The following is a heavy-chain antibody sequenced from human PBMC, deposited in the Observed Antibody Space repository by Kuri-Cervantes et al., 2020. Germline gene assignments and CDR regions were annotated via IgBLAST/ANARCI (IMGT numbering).Heavy chain of an antibody. J-gene: IGHJ4*02. CDR3: ARERDIAARFDY. Sequence: GESLKISCAASGFTFNGYAMHWVRQAQGKGLEWVAVISYDGNNNYYRDSVKGRFTISRDNSKNTLYLQMNILRAEDTAVYYCARERDIAARFDYWGQGTLVTVSS. D-gene: IGHD6-6*01. CDR1: GFTFNGYA. CDR2: ISYDGNNN. V-gene: IGHV3-30-3*01.